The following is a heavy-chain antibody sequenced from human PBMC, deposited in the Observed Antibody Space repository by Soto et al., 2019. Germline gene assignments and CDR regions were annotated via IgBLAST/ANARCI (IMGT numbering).Heavy chain of an antibody. J-gene: IGHJ6*02. V-gene: IGHV1-69*13. D-gene: IGHD5-18*01. CDR1: GGTFSSYA. CDR3: ARDNAQRGYSYGNYYYYGMDV. Sequence: SVKVSCKASGGTFSSYAISWVRQAPGQGLEWMGGIVPIFGTANYAQKFQGRVTITADESTSTAYMELSSLRSEDTAVYYCARDNAQRGYSYGNYYYYGMDVWGQGTTVTVSS. CDR2: IVPIFGTA.